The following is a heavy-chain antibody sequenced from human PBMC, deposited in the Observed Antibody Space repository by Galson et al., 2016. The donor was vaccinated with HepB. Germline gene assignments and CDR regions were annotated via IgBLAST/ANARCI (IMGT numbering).Heavy chain of an antibody. CDR2: INHSVST. Sequence: SETLSLTCAVYGGSFSGYYWSWIRQSPGKGLEWIGEINHSVSTNYNPSLNNQVTISVVASKNQFSLKMNAVTAADTAVYYCARVMTTVRRRFGRTLTSYAMDAWGQGTTVTVSS. J-gene: IGHJ6*02. V-gene: IGHV4-34*01. CDR3: ARVMTTVRRRFGRTLTSYAMDA. D-gene: IGHD4-11*01. CDR1: GGSFSGYY.